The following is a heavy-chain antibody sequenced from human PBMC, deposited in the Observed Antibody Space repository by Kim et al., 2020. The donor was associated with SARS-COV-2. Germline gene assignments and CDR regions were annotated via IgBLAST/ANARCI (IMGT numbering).Heavy chain of an antibody. CDR1: GGSFSGYY. D-gene: IGHD3-10*01. V-gene: IGHV4-34*01. CDR3: ARGLYQSITMVRGEIDP. J-gene: IGHJ5*02. Sequence: SETLSLTCAVYGGSFSGYYWSWIRQPPGKGLEWIGEINHSGSTNYNPSLKSRVTISVDTSKNQFSLKLSSVTAADTAVYYCARGLYQSITMVRGEIDPWGQGTLVTVSS. CDR2: INHSGST.